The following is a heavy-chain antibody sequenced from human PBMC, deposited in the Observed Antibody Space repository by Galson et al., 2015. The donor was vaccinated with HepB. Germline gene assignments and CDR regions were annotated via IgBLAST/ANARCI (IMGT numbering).Heavy chain of an antibody. Sequence: SLRLSCAASGFTFSGSAMHWVRQASGKGLEWVGRIRSKANSYATAYAASVKGRFTISRDDSKNTAYLQMNSLKTEDTAVYYCTRIPYYYYMGVWGKGTTVTVSS. CDR2: IRSKANSYAT. J-gene: IGHJ6*03. CDR3: TRIPYYYYMGV. V-gene: IGHV3-73*01. CDR1: GFTFSGSA.